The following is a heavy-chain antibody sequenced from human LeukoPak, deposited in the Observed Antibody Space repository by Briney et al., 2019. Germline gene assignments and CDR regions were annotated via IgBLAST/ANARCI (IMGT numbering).Heavy chain of an antibody. CDR3: AKRGVVIRVILVGFHKEAYYFHS. D-gene: IGHD3-22*01. J-gene: IGHJ4*02. V-gene: IGHV3-23*01. Sequence: PGGSLRLSCAVSGITLSNFGMSWVRQAPGKGLEWVAGISDSGGRTNYADPVKGRFTISRDNRKNTLYLEMNSLRAEDTAVYFCAKRGVVIRVILVGFHKEAYYFHSWRQGALVPVSS. CDR1: GITLSNFG. CDR2: ISDSGGRT.